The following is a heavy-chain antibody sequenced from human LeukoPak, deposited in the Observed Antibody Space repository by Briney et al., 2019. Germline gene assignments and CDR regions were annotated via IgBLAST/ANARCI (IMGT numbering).Heavy chain of an antibody. D-gene: IGHD3-10*01. V-gene: IGHV4-39*01. J-gene: IGHJ5*02. CDR3: ARHDYYGSLNWFDP. CDR1: GGSLNSPNYY. Sequence: SETLSFTCIVSGGSLNSPNYYWGCIRQPPGKGLEWISPSYYDGTTYYNPSLKSRLTISVDTSRNQFSLKLTSVTAADTAVYYCARHDYYGSLNWFDPWGQGTLITVSS. CDR2: SYYDGTT.